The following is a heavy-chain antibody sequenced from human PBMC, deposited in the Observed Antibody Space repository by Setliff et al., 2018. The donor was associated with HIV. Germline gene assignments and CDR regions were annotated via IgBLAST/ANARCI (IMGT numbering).Heavy chain of an antibody. CDR1: GYTFTNFG. V-gene: IGHV1-18*03. D-gene: IGHD6-19*01. J-gene: IGHJ4*02. CDR3: VRDPSNTSGWLPYYDY. CDR2: ISAYNGNT. Sequence: ASVKVSCKASGYTFTNFGIGWVRQAPGQGLEWMGWISAYNGNTNYAQKLQGRVTMTTDTSTNTAYMELSSLRSEDVFVYSCVRDPSNTSGWLPYYDYWGQGTLVTVSS.